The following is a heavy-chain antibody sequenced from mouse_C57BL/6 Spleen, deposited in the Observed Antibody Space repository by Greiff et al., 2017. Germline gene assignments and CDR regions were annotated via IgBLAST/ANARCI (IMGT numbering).Heavy chain of an antibody. Sequence: VQLQQPGAELVMPGASVKLSCKASGYTFTSYWMHWVKQRPGQGLEWIGEIDPSDSYTNYNQKFKGKSTLTVDKSSSTAYMQLSSLTSEDSAFYYCARATCSSPYWYFDVWGTGTTVTVSS. CDR1: GYTFTSYW. D-gene: IGHD1-1*01. CDR2: IDPSDSYT. CDR3: ARATCSSPYWYFDV. V-gene: IGHV1-69*01. J-gene: IGHJ1*03.